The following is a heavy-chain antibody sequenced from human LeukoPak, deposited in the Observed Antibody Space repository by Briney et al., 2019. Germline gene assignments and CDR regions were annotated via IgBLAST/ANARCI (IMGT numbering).Heavy chain of an antibody. J-gene: IGHJ6*02. CDR2: IYDGGST. D-gene: IGHD3-10*01. CDR3: ARPGIYYYGMDV. Sequence: PGGSLRLSCAASGFTVSSNYMSWVRQAPGKGLEWVSVIYDGGSTYYADSVKGRFTISRDISKNTLYLQMNSLRAEDTAVYYCARPGIYYYGMDVWGQGTTVTVSS. CDR1: GFTVSSNY. V-gene: IGHV3-53*01.